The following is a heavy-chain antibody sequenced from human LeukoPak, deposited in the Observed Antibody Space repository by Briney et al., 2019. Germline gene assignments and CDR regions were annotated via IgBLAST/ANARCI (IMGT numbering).Heavy chain of an antibody. CDR2: IKGDGIST. Sequence: GGSLRLSCAGAGFTFSTHTINWVRHAPGQGLVWVSRIKGDGISTNYADSVKGRFTISRDIAKNTLYLQMNSLRAEDTGVYYCAKDHYWSIDYWGRGTLVTVSS. CDR1: GFTFSTHT. D-gene: IGHD3-3*01. V-gene: IGHV3-74*01. J-gene: IGHJ4*02. CDR3: AKDHYWSIDY.